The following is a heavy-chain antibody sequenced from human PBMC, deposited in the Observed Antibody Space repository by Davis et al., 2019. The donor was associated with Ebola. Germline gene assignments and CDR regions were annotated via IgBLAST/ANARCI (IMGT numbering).Heavy chain of an antibody. CDR1: GGSISNGDYS. J-gene: IGHJ5*02. CDR3: ARVVHYGSGSYYGRLAP. Sequence: SETLSLTCTVSGGSISNGDYSWSWIRQPPGKGLEWIGYIHRSGGTYYNPSLKSRVAMSVDTSRNQCSLRLTSVTAADTAVYYCARVVHYGSGSYYGRLAPWGQGILVTVSS. CDR2: IHRSGGT. V-gene: IGHV4-30-2*01. D-gene: IGHD3-10*01.